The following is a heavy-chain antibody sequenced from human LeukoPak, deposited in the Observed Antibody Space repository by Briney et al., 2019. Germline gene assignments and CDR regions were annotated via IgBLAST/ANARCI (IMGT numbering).Heavy chain of an antibody. D-gene: IGHD5-12*01. J-gene: IGHJ4*02. Sequence: SETLSLTCAVYGGSFSGYYWSWIRQPPGKGLEWIGSIYYSVSTYYNPSLKSRVTISVDTSKNQFSLKLSSVTAADTPVSYCARLNYIVANGGFDYWGQGTLVTVSS. CDR2: IYYSVST. CDR3: ARLNYIVANGGFDY. CDR1: GGSFSGYY. V-gene: IGHV4-34*01.